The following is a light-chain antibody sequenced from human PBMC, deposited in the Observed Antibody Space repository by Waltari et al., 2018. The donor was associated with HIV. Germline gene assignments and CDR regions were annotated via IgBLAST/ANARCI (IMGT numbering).Light chain of an antibody. J-gene: IGKJ2*01. CDR1: QSISSW. CDR2: KAS. V-gene: IGKV1-5*03. Sequence: DIQMTQSPSTLSASVGDRVTITCRASQSISSWLAWYQQKPGKAPKLLIYKASSLESGVPPRFSGSGSGTEFTLTISSLQPDDFATYYCQQYNGSPYTFGQGTKLEIK. CDR3: QQYNGSPYT.